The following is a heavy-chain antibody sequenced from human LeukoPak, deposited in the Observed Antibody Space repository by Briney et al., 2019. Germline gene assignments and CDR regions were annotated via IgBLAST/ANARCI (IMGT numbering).Heavy chain of an antibody. V-gene: IGHV4-39*01. Sequence: SETLSLTCTVSSGSISSSSYYWGWIRQPPGKGLEWIGAIYYSGSTYYNPSLKSRVTISVDTSKNQFSLKLSSVTAADTAVYYCARHYGRHYLDYWGQGTLVTVSS. D-gene: IGHD3-10*01. CDR1: SGSISSSSYY. CDR2: IYYSGST. J-gene: IGHJ4*02. CDR3: ARHYGRHYLDY.